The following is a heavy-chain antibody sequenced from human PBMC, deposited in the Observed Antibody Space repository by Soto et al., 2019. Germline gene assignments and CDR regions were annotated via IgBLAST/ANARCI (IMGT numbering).Heavy chain of an antibody. Sequence: SETLSLTCTVSGGSISSGGYYWSWIRQHPGKGLEWIGYIYYSGSTYYNPSLKSRVTISVETSKNQFSLKLSSVTAADTAVYYCARFKRDFWSGYYYNWFDPWGQGTLVTVSS. D-gene: IGHD3-3*01. CDR1: GGSISSGGYY. V-gene: IGHV4-31*03. CDR3: ARFKRDFWSGYYYNWFDP. J-gene: IGHJ5*02. CDR2: IYYSGST.